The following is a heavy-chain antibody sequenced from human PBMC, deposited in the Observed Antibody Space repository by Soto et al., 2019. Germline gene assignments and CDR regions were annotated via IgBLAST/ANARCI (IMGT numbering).Heavy chain of an antibody. CDR2: ISGSGGST. J-gene: IGHJ6*02. V-gene: IGHV3-23*01. CDR3: AKEGPPLPSRPSISYGMDV. CDR1: GFTFSSYA. Sequence: QPGGSLRLSCAASGFTFSSYAMSWVRQAPGKGLEWVSAISGSGGSTYYADSVKGRFTISRDNSKNTLYLQMNSLRAEDTAVYYCAKEGPPLPSRPSISYGMDVWGQGTTVTVSS. D-gene: IGHD3-3*02.